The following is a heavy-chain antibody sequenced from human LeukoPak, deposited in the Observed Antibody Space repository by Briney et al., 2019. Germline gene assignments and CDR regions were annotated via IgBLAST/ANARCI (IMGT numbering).Heavy chain of an antibody. CDR3: ARVKGSTWWTWFDP. D-gene: IGHD6-13*01. CDR2: ILYTGTT. J-gene: IGHJ5*02. Sequence: SETLSLTCTVSGGSISSSSYYWGWIRQPPGKGLQRIGSILYTGTTSYNPSLKSRVTISVDTSKNRLFLNVTSVTAADTAVYFCARVKGSTWWTWFDPWGQGTQVIVSS. V-gene: IGHV4-39*07. CDR1: GGSISSSSYY.